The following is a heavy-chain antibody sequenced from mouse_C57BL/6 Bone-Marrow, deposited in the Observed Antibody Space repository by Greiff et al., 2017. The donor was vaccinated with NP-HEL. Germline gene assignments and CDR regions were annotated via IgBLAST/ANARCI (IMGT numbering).Heavy chain of an antibody. Sequence: QVQLQQSGAELARPGASVKLSCKASGYTFTSYGISWVKQSTGQGLEWIGEIYPRSGNTYYNEKFKGKATLTADKSSSTAYMELRSLTSEDSAVYFCARREIYYPYYFDYWGQGTTLTVSS. CDR3: ARREIYYPYYFDY. CDR1: GYTFTSYG. J-gene: IGHJ2*01. CDR2: IYPRSGNT. V-gene: IGHV1-81*01. D-gene: IGHD1-1*01.